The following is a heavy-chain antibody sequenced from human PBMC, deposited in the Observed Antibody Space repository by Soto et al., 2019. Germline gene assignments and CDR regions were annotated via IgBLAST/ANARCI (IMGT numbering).Heavy chain of an antibody. Sequence: PGGSLRLSCAASGFKFNDYQMSWIRQAPGKGLEWISYITSSSSYTNYADSVKGRFTISRDNAKNSLYLQMNSLRAEDTAVYYCEGDPPGHVWFGESYSYYYGMDVCGQGTTVTVSS. J-gene: IGHJ6*02. CDR1: GFKFNDYQ. V-gene: IGHV3-11*06. CDR2: ITSSSSYT. CDR3: EGDPPGHVWFGESYSYYYGMDV. D-gene: IGHD3-10*01.